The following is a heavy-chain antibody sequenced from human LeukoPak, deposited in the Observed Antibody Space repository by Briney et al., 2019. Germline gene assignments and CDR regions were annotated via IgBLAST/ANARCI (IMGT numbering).Heavy chain of an antibody. CDR1: GDSVSSNSAA. D-gene: IGHD1-26*01. CDR2: TYYRSKWYN. V-gene: IGHV6-1*01. CDR3: ARGHSGSYSNLRDAFDI. J-gene: IGHJ3*02. Sequence: SQTLSLTCAISGDSVSSNSAAWHWIRQSPSRGLEWLGRTYYRSKWYNDYAVSVKSRITINPDTSKNQFSLQLNSVTPEDTAVYYCARGHSGSYSNLRDAFDIWGQGTMVTVSS.